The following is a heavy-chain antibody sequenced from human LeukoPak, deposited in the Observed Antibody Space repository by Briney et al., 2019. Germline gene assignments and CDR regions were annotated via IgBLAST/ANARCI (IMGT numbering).Heavy chain of an antibody. Sequence: GGSLRLSCAASGFTFSRYWMHWVRQAPGKGLAWVSRISSDGSNTNYADSVKGRFTISRDNAKNTLYLQMDSLTAEDTAVYYCVSRNYGSSHFDYWGQGTLVTVSS. V-gene: IGHV3-74*01. CDR2: ISSDGSNT. D-gene: IGHD4-17*01. CDR1: GFTFSRYW. J-gene: IGHJ4*02. CDR3: VSRNYGSSHFDY.